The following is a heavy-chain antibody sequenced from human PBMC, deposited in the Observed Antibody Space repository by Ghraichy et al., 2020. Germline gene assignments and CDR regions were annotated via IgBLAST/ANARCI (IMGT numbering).Heavy chain of an antibody. V-gene: IGHV3-33*01. D-gene: IGHD3-9*01. Sequence: RLSCAASGFGFSSYGMHWVRQAPGKGLEWVAEIWYDGTNKYYADSVKGRFIISRDNSQNTLNLQMNSLRAEDTAVYYCARESLYDILTGSPPDYWGQGTLVTVSS. J-gene: IGHJ4*02. CDR2: IWYDGTNK. CDR1: GFGFSSYG. CDR3: ARESLYDILTGSPPDY.